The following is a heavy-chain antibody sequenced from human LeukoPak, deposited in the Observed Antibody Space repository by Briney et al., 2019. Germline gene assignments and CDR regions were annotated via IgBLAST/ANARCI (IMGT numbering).Heavy chain of an antibody. CDR3: ARESGGDYTFDY. Sequence: PGGSLRLSCAASGFTFSSYVKYWVRQDPGKGLEYVSAISSNGGSTYYANSVKSRFTISRDNSKNTLYLQMGSLRAEDMAVYYCARESGGDYTFDYWGQGTLVAVSS. CDR1: GFTFSSYV. J-gene: IGHJ4*02. D-gene: IGHD4-17*01. V-gene: IGHV3-64*01. CDR2: ISSNGGST.